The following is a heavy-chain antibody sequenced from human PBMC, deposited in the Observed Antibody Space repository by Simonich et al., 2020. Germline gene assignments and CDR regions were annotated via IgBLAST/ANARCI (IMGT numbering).Heavy chain of an antibody. J-gene: IGHJ4*02. CDR2: LKKDGSEK. D-gene: IGHD3-10*01. CDR3: ARDREVYGSGSYYNY. V-gene: IGHV3-7*01. CDR1: GFTFSSYW. Sequence: EVQLVESGGGLVQPGGSLRLSCAASGFTFSSYWTSWVRQDPGKGLEWVANLKKDGSEKYYVDSVKGRFTISRDNAKNSLYLQMNSLRAEDTAVYYCARDREVYGSGSYYNYWGQGTLVTVSS.